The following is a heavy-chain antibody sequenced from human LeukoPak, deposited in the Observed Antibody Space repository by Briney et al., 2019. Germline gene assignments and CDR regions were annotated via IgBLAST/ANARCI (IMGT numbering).Heavy chain of an antibody. CDR2: INHSGST. Sequence: PSETLSLTCAVYGGSFSGYYWSWIRQPPGKGLEWIGEINHSGSTNYNPSLKSRVTISVDTSKNQFSLKLSSVTAADTAVYYCARGWKFYGYVRWGQGTLVTVSS. D-gene: IGHD5-18*01. V-gene: IGHV4-34*01. CDR3: ARGWKFYGYVR. CDR1: GGSFSGYY. J-gene: IGHJ4*02.